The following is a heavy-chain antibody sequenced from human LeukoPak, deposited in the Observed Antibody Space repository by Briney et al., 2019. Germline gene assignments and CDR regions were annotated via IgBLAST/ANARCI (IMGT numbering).Heavy chain of an antibody. D-gene: IGHD5-18*01. CDR1: GFNFGDHA. J-gene: IGHJ6*02. V-gene: IGHV3-49*04. CDR3: SRGPIQLWVHNGVDV. CDR2: IRSKAYRGTT. Sequence: PGWSLRLSCTTSGFNFGDHAMTWVRQAPGKGLEWVGFIRSKAYRGTTEYAASVKGRFTISRDDSKSVVYLQMNSLKSEGTAVYYCSRGPIQLWVHNGVDVWGQGTTVTVSS.